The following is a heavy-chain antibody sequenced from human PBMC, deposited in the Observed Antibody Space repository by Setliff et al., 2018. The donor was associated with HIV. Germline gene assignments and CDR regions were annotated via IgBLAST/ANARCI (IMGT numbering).Heavy chain of an antibody. CDR1: GGSISSYY. Sequence: SETLSLTCTVSGGSISSYYWSWIRQPAGKGLEWIGRIYTSGSTNYNPSLKSRVIMSVDTSKSQFSLKLSSVTAADTAVYYCARGGELLHDPFYWYFDLWGRGTLVTVSS. CDR3: ARGGELLHDPFYWYFDL. D-gene: IGHD1-26*01. J-gene: IGHJ2*01. CDR2: IYTSGST. V-gene: IGHV4-4*07.